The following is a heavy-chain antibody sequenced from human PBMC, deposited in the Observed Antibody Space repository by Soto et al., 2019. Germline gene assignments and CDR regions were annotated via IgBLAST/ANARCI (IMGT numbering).Heavy chain of an antibody. CDR1: GGSISSYY. J-gene: IGHJ5*02. CDR2: IYYSEST. CDR3: ARTRIAAATNWFDP. D-gene: IGHD6-13*01. V-gene: IGHV4-59*01. Sequence: ETLSLTCTVSGGSISSYYWSWIRQPPGKGLEWIGYIYYSESTNYNPSLKSRVTISVDTSKNQFSLKLSSVTAADTAVYYCARTRIAAATNWFDPWGQGTLVTVSS.